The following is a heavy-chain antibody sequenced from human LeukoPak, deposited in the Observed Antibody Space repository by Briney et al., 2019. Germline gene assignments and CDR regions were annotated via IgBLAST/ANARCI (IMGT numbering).Heavy chain of an antibody. CDR1: GFTVSNNY. Sequence: GGSLRLSCAASGFTVSNNYMTWVRQAPGRGLEWVANIKQDGSETYYMDYVKGRFTISRDNAKNSLHLQMDSLRAEDTAVYYCARDQSIHPYPEVILDFWGQGALVTVSS. CDR2: IKQDGSET. CDR3: ARDQSIHPYPEVILDF. V-gene: IGHV3-7*01. J-gene: IGHJ4*02. D-gene: IGHD3-10*01.